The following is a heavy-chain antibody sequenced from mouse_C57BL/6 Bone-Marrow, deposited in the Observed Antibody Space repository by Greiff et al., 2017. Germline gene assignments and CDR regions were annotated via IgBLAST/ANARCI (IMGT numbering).Heavy chain of an antibody. V-gene: IGHV1-50*01. Sequence: QVQLQQPGAELVKPGASVKLSCKASGYTFTSYWMQWVKQRPGPGLEWIGEIDPSGSYTNYNQTFTGKATLTVAPSSSTTYMQLSSLTSEDSAVDYWAAGGDDGSSSYFDYWGEGTTLTVSS. J-gene: IGHJ2*01. CDR3: AAGGDDGSSSYFDY. CDR1: GYTFTSYW. CDR2: IDPSGSYT. D-gene: IGHD1-1*01.